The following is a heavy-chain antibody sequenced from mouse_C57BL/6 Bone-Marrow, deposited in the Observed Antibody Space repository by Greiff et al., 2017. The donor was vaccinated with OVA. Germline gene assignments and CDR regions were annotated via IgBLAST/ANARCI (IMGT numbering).Heavy chain of an antibody. V-gene: IGHV5-12*01. CDR3: ARPNWDVGFAY. CDR1: GFTFSDYY. D-gene: IGHD4-1*01. Sequence: EVKLMESGGGLVQPGGSLKLSCAASGFTFSDYYMYWVRQTPEKRLEWVAYISNGGGSTYYPDTVKGRFTISRDNAKNTLYLQMSRLKSEDTAMYYCARPNWDVGFAYWGQGTLVTVSA. J-gene: IGHJ3*01. CDR2: ISNGGGST.